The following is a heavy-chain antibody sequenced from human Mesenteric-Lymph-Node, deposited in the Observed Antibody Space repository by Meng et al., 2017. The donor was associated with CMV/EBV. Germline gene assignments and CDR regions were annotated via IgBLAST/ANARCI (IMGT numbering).Heavy chain of an antibody. CDR3: ARDRTGSGWLDP. Sequence: SETLSLTCTVSGGSISSYYWSWIRQPPGKGLEWIGYIYYSGSTSYNPSLKSRVTISVDTSNNQFSLKLSSVTAADTAVYYCARDRTGSGWLDPWGQGTLVTVSS. CDR1: GGSISSYY. D-gene: IGHD1-1*01. V-gene: IGHV4-59*01. CDR2: IYYSGST. J-gene: IGHJ5*02.